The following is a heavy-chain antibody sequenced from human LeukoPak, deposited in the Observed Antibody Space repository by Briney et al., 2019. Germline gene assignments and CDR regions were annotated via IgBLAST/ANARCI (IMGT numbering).Heavy chain of an antibody. CDR2: ISDTGATT. D-gene: IGHD2-8*01. CDR3: AKDTSIGRYCTNGVCSPFDY. Sequence: GGSLRLSCASSGFTFSSYAMSWVRQAPGKGLEWVSAISDTGATTYDADSVKGRFTISRDNSRSTLYLQMNSLRAEDTALYYCAKDTSIGRYCTNGVCSPFDYWGQGTLVTVSS. CDR1: GFTFSSYA. J-gene: IGHJ4*02. V-gene: IGHV3-23*01.